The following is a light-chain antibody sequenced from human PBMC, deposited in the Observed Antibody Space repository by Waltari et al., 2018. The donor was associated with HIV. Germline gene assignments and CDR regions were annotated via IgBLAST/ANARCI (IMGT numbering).Light chain of an antibody. J-gene: IGLJ3*02. CDR1: ASDFGLYNF. V-gene: IGLV2-14*03. CDR2: DVD. CDR3: ASFTGDDTLL. Sequence: SAVTQPASVSGLPGQSITISCTGGASDFGLYNFVSWYQPHPGRVPRLILYDVDSRAPGISDRFSGSRSGPTASLNISRLRAEDEADYYCASFTGDDTLLFGGGTKVTVL.